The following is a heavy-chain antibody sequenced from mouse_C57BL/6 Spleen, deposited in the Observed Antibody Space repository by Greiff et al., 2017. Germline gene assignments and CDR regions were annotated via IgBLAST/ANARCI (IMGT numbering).Heavy chain of an antibody. J-gene: IGHJ4*01. CDR1: GYTFTDYN. Sequence: EVQLQQSGPELVKPGASVKISCKASGYTFTDYNMDWVKQSHGKSLEWIGDINPNNGGTIYNQKFKGKATLTVDKSSSTAYMELRSLTSEDTAVYYWARRSGFPDCYAMDYWGQGTSVTVSS. CDR2: INPNNGGT. V-gene: IGHV1-18*01. CDR3: ARRSGFPDCYAMDY.